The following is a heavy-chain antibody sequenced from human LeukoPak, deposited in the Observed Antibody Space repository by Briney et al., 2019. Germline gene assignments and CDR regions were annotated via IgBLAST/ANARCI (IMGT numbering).Heavy chain of an antibody. D-gene: IGHD2-21*02. V-gene: IGHV3-21*01. CDR2: ISSSSSYI. CDR3: ARVFSDGDCP. Sequence: GGSLRLSCAASGVTLSTYAMSWARQAPGKGLEWVSSISSSSSYIYYADSVKGRFTISRDNAKNSLYLQMNSLRAEDTAVYYCARVFSDGDCPWGQGTLVTVSS. CDR1: GVTLSTYA. J-gene: IGHJ5*02.